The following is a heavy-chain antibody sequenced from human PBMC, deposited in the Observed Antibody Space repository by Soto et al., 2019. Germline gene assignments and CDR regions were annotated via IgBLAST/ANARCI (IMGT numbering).Heavy chain of an antibody. CDR1: GFTFSSYS. Sequence: EVQLVESGGGLVQPGRSLRLSCAASGFTFSSYSMNWVRQAPGKGLEWVSSISSSSSYIYYADSVKGRFTISRDNAKNSLYLQMNSLRAEDTAVYYCARDSLEVASVFDYWGQGTLVTVSS. CDR2: ISSSSSYI. D-gene: IGHD5-12*01. CDR3: ARDSLEVASVFDY. V-gene: IGHV3-21*01. J-gene: IGHJ4*02.